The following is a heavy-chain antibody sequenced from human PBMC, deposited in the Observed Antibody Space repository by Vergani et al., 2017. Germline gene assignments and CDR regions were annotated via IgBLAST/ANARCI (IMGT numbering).Heavy chain of an antibody. CDR2: INPSGGHT. CDR3: GRGDLGILTGYRY. CDR1: GYTFSNYY. J-gene: IGHJ4*03. Sequence: QVQVVQSGAEVKKSGASVKVSCKTSGYTFSNYYMHWVRQAPGQGLEWMGIINPSGGHTNYAQKFQGRVTMTRDTSTSTVYMELSSLGSEDTAIYYCGRGDLGILTGYRYWGQGTLVTGSA. D-gene: IGHD3-9*01. V-gene: IGHV1-46*03.